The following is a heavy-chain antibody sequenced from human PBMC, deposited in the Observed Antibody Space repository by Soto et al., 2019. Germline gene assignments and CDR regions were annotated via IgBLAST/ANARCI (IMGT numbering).Heavy chain of an antibody. CDR3: ARAALGYCSGGSCYQPFAFDY. J-gene: IGHJ4*02. D-gene: IGHD2-15*01. CDR1: GGSISSYY. Sequence: QVQLQESGPGLVKPSETLSLTCTVSGGSISSYYWSWIRQPPGKGLEWIGSIYYSGSTNYNPSLKSRVTVSADTSKNQFSLKLSSVTAADTAVYYCARAALGYCSGGSCYQPFAFDYWGQGALVTVSS. CDR2: IYYSGST. V-gene: IGHV4-59*08.